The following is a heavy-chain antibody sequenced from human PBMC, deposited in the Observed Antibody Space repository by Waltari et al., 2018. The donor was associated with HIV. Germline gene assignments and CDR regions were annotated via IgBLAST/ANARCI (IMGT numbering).Heavy chain of an antibody. V-gene: IGHV3-74*01. CDR1: GFTFSSYW. Sequence: EVQLVESGGGLVQPGGSLRLSCAASGFTFSSYWMHWVRQAPGKGLVLVSGINRDGSNTRYADSVKVRFTISRDNAKNTLYLQINSLRVEDTAVYYCARGQYYSMDVWGQGTTVTVSS. CDR3: ARGQYYSMDV. J-gene: IGHJ6*02. D-gene: IGHD3-10*01. CDR2: INRDGSNT.